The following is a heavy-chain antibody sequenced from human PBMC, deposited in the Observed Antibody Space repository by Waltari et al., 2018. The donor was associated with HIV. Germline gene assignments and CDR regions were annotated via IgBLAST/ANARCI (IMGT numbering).Heavy chain of an antibody. CDR2: IYWNDDK. V-gene: IGHV2-5*01. Sequence: QITLKESGPTLVKPTQTLTLTCTFSGFSLSTSGVGVGWIRQPPGKALEWLALIYWNDDKRYSPSLKSRLTITKDTSKNQVVLTMTNMDPVDTATYYCAHRPHEFDFWSGYYGTVGDAFDIWGQGTMVTVSS. D-gene: IGHD3-3*01. CDR3: AHRPHEFDFWSGYYGTVGDAFDI. J-gene: IGHJ3*02. CDR1: GFSLSTSGVG.